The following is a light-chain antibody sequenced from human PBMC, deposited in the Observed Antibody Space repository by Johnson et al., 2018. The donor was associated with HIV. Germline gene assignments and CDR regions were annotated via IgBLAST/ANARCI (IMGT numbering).Light chain of an antibody. Sequence: QAVLTQPPSMSAAPGQRVTISCSGSSSNIGNNYVSWYQHLPGTAPKVLIYDNDKRPSGIPDRFSGSKSGTSATLGISGLQPGDWADYYCGTWDSRLSTPNYVVGAGTKVTVL. J-gene: IGLJ1*01. CDR2: DND. CDR3: GTWDSRLSTPNYV. CDR1: SSNIGNNY. V-gene: IGLV1-51*01.